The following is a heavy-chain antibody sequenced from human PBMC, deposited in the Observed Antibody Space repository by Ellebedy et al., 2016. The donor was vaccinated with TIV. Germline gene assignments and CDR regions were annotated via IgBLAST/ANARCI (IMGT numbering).Heavy chain of an antibody. CDR1: GFTFRSHG. J-gene: IGHJ4*02. CDR3: ARGGSSGSSDY. CDR2: ISSDGSNK. D-gene: IGHD3-10*01. V-gene: IGHV3-30*03. Sequence: GGSLRLXCVASGFTFRSHGIYWVRQAPGKGLEWVAVISSDGSNKYYADSVKVRFTISRDNSKNTLYLQMNSLRTDDMAVYYCARGGSSGSSDYWGQGTLVTVSS.